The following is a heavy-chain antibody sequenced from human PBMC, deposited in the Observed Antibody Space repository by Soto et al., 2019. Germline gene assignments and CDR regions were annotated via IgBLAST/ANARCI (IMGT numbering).Heavy chain of an antibody. Sequence: QVQLQESGPGLVKPSETLSLTCTVSGGSISSYYWSWIRQPPGKGLEWIGYIYYSGSTNYHPPLKSRVTISVDTSKNQFSLKLSSVTAADTAVYYCARRYSSAFDIWGQGTMVTVSS. J-gene: IGHJ3*02. CDR3: ARRYSSAFDI. CDR1: GGSISSYY. D-gene: IGHD6-13*01. CDR2: IYYSGST. V-gene: IGHV4-59*08.